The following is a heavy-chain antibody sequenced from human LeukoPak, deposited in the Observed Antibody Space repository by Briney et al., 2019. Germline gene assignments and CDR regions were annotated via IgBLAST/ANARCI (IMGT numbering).Heavy chain of an antibody. J-gene: IGHJ6*02. CDR1: GFTFSSYE. CDR3: ATGPRHRGSALLDYYYGMDV. Sequence: TGGSLRLSCAGSGFTFSSYEVNWVRQAPGKGLEWVSSISSSGSTIYYGDSVKGRFTFSRDNAENSLYLQMSSLRAEDTAVYYCATGPRHRGSALLDYYYGMDVWGQGTTVTVSS. V-gene: IGHV3-48*03. D-gene: IGHD3-10*01. CDR2: ISSSGSTI.